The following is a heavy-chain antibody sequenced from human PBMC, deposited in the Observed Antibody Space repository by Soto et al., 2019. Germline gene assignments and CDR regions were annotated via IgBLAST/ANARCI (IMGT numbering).Heavy chain of an antibody. CDR2: INHSGST. V-gene: IGHV4-34*01. CDR3: ARGRAGYCSGGSCYSYYYYYMEV. CDR1: GGSFSGYY. D-gene: IGHD2-15*01. Sequence: SETLSLTCAVYGGSFSGYYWSWIRQPPGKGLEWIGEINHSGSTNYNPSLKSRVTISADTSKNQFSLKLSSVTAADTAVYYCARGRAGYCSGGSCYSYYYYYMEVWGKGTTVTVSS. J-gene: IGHJ6*03.